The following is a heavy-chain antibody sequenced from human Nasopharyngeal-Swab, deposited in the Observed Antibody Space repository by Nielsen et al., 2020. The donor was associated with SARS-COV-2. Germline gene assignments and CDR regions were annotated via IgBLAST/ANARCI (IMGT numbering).Heavy chain of an antibody. D-gene: IGHD5-12*01. V-gene: IGHV3-33*08. J-gene: IGHJ4*02. CDR1: GFTVSSNY. CDR2: IWYDGSNK. CDR3: ARGYSGYDQWGIDY. Sequence: GESLKISCAASGFTVSSNYMSWVRQAPGKGLEWVAVIWYDGSNKYYADSVKGRFTISRDNSKNTLYLQMNSLRAEDTAVYYCARGYSGYDQWGIDYWGQGTLVTVPS.